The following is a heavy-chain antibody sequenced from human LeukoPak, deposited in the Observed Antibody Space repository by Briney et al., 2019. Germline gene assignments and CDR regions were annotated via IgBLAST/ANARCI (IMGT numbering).Heavy chain of an antibody. J-gene: IGHJ3*02. Sequence: PGGPLRLSCAAFGFTFSSYGMRWVRQAPGKGLEWVSAISGSGGTIYYADSVKGRFTISRDNSKDTLYLQVSSLRAEDTAVYYCAKGGYFNFENWGQGTVVSVSS. CDR3: AKGGYFNFEN. D-gene: IGHD2-2*03. CDR1: GFTFSSYG. CDR2: ISGSGGTI. V-gene: IGHV3-23*01.